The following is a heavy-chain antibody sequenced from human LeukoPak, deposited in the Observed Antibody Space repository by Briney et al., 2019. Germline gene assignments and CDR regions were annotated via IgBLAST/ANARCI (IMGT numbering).Heavy chain of an antibody. V-gene: IGHV4-34*01. CDR1: GGSFSGYY. J-gene: IGHJ4*02. D-gene: IGHD1-26*01. Sequence: PSETLSLTCAVYGGSFSGYYWSWIRQPPGKGLEWIGEINHSGSTNYNPSLKSRVTISVDTSKNQFSLKLSSVTAADTAVYYRARRGGSYNFGYYFDYWGQGTLVTVSS. CDR2: INHSGST. CDR3: ARRGGSYNFGYYFDY.